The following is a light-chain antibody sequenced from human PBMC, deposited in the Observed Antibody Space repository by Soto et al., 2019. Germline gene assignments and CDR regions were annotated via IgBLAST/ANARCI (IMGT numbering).Light chain of an antibody. CDR2: AAS. V-gene: IGKV1-39*01. J-gene: IGKJ1*01. Sequence: IQVTQSPSSLSASVGDRVTISCRTSQGFGSPLAWYQQTPGKAPKLLIYAASSLQSGVPSRFSGSGSGTDFTLTISSLQPEDFATYYCQQSYSTPRTFGQGTKVDIK. CDR1: QGFGSP. CDR3: QQSYSTPRT.